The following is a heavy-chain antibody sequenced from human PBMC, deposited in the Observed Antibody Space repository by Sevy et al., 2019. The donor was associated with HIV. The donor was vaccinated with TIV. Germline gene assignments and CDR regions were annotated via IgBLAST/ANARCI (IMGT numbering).Heavy chain of an antibody. CDR3: AKAPIVVVPAAMPDYYYGMDV. CDR2: IRYDGSNK. J-gene: IGHJ6*02. V-gene: IGHV3-30*02. D-gene: IGHD2-2*01. Sequence: GGSLRLSCAASGFTFSSYGMHWVCQAPGKGLEWVAFIRYDGSNKYYADSVKGRFTISRDNSKNTLYLQMNSLRAEDTAVYYCAKAPIVVVPAAMPDYYYGMDVWGQGTTVTVSS. CDR1: GFTFSSYG.